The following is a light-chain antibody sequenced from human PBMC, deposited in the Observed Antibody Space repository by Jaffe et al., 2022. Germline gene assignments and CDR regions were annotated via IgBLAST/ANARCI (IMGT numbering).Light chain of an antibody. CDR1: QSINNY. Sequence: DTQMTQSPSTLSASVGDRVTITCRASQSINNYLAWYQQKPGKAPKLLIYQASSLESGVPSRFSGSGSGTEFTLTISSLQPDDFATYYCQHYNTYPWTFGQGTKVDLK. J-gene: IGKJ1*01. V-gene: IGKV1-5*03. CDR3: QHYNTYPWT. CDR2: QAS.